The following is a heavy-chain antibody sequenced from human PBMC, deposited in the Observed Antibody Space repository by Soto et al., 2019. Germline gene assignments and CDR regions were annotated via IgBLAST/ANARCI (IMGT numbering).Heavy chain of an antibody. J-gene: IGHJ4*02. D-gene: IGHD6-13*01. CDR2: IYHSGNT. V-gene: IGHV4-59*01. CDR3: ARDQGIASSGPFDY. CDR1: GDSISNYY. Sequence: QVQLQESGPGLVKPSETLSLTCTVSGDSISNYYWSWIRQAPGKGLEWIGFIYHSGNTNYNPSLTSRFTMSIDTSRCQFSLKLTSVTAADTAVYYCARDQGIASSGPFDYWGPGTLVTVSS.